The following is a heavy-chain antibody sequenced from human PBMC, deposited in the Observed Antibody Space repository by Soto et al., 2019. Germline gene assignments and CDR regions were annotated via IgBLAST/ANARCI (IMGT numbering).Heavy chain of an antibody. CDR1: GGVFSNYA. J-gene: IGHJ5*02. V-gene: IGHV1-69*01. CDR3: ARGSHYLSTGYDFET. D-gene: IGHD6-19*01. CDR2: LVPVFGTP. Sequence: QVQLVQSGAEVKQPGSSVKVSCKASGGVFSNYALTWVRQAPGQGPEWVGGLVPVFGTPNYAPKFQGRVTVTADEANRTGYLELSTLTTADTASYYCARGSHYLSTGYDFETRGQGTVVIVSS.